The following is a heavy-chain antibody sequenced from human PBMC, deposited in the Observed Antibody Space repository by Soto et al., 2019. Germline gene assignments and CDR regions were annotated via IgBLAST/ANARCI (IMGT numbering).Heavy chain of an antibody. Sequence: XGSLKLSCAASGFTFSNAWMSWVRQAPGKGLEWVGRIKSKTDGGTTDYAAPVKGRFTISRDDSKNTLYLQMNSLKTEDTAVYYCTQTRGFGESDAFDIWRQGTMVTVSS. CDR1: GFTFSNAW. D-gene: IGHD3-10*01. CDR2: IKSKTDGGTT. V-gene: IGHV3-15*01. CDR3: TQTRGFGESDAFDI. J-gene: IGHJ3*02.